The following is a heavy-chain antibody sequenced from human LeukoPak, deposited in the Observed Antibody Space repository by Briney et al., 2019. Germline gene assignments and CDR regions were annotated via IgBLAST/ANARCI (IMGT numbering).Heavy chain of an antibody. V-gene: IGHV4-59*01. CDR1: GGSISSYY. D-gene: IGHD2-15*01. CDR3: TRAGYCSGGTCYSGYFDY. Sequence: PSETLSLTCTVSGGSISSYYWTWVRQPPGRGLEWIGYIYYSGATNYNPSLKSRVITSVDTSKNQFSLQLSSVTAADTAVYYCTRAGYCSGGTCYSGYFDYWGQGTLVTVSS. J-gene: IGHJ4*02. CDR2: IYYSGAT.